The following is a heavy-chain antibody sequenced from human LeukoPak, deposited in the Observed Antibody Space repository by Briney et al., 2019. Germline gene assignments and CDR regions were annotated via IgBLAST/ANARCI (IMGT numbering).Heavy chain of an antibody. CDR1: GYTFTGYF. CDR2: INPNSGGT. V-gene: IGHV1-2*02. Sequence: GASVKVSFMASGYTFTGYFLHWVRQAPGQGLEWMGWINPNSGGTNYAQKFQGRVTMTRDTSISTAYMELSRLRSDDTAVYYCARDRHGDYLPGYWGQGTLVTVSS. D-gene: IGHD4-17*01. J-gene: IGHJ4*02. CDR3: ARDRHGDYLPGY.